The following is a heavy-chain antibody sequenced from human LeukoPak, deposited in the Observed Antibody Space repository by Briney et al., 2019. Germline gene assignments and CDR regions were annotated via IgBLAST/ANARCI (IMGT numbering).Heavy chain of an antibody. CDR3: AIEWLRTYYDDGNGNNTEIDY. V-gene: IGHV1-2*06. CDR1: GYTFTGYY. J-gene: IGHJ4*02. CDR2: INPNSGGT. Sequence: ASVKVSCKASGYTFTGYYMHWVRQAPGQGLEWMGRINPNSGGTNYAQKFQGRVTMTRDTSISTAYMELSRLRSDDTAVYYCAIEWLRTYYDDGNGNNTEIDYWGQGTLVTVSS. D-gene: IGHD3-22*01.